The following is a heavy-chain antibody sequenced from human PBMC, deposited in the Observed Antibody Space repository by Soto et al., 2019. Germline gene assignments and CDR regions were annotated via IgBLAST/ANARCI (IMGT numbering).Heavy chain of an antibody. CDR2: ISRSSTYI. CDR1: GFSFSHYS. Sequence: GGSLRLSCAASGFSFSHYSMNLVRQVPGKGLEWVSFISRSSTYIDYTDSVKGRFTISRENSKNSLGLPMNSLRVEDTGLYYCGRELRVSQESLSDFRRQGTLVTVS. D-gene: IGHD3-3*01. V-gene: IGHV3-21*06. CDR3: GRELRVSQESLSDF. J-gene: IGHJ4*02.